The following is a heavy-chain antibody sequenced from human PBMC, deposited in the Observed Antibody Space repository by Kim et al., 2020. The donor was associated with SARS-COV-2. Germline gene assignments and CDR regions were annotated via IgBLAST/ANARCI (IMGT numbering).Heavy chain of an antibody. CDR2: ISYDGSNK. D-gene: IGHD3-10*01. Sequence: GGSLRLSCAASGFTFSSYGMHWVRQAPGKGLEWVAGISYDGSNKYYADSVKGRFTISRDNSKNTLYLQMNSLRAEDTAVYYCAKDLRGLLWFVQPGDAFDLWGQGTMVTVSS. CDR3: AKDLRGLLWFVQPGDAFDL. J-gene: IGHJ3*01. CDR1: GFTFSSYG. V-gene: IGHV3-30*18.